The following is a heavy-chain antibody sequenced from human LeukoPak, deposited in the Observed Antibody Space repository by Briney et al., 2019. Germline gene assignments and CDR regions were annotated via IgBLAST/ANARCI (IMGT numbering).Heavy chain of an antibody. CDR3: AKDRLRRDGYNPAGY. Sequence: GGSLRLSCAASGFTFDDYGMSWVRQGPGKGLEWVSGINWNGGSTGYADSVKGRFTISRDNSKNTLYLQMNSLRAEDTAVYYCAKDRLRRDGYNPAGYWGQGTLVTVSS. V-gene: IGHV3-20*04. J-gene: IGHJ4*02. CDR1: GFTFDDYG. CDR2: INWNGGST. D-gene: IGHD5-24*01.